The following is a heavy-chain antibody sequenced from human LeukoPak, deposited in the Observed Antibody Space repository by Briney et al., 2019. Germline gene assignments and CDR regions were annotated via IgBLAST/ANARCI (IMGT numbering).Heavy chain of an antibody. CDR3: VKGLVQTTMSYSVDY. J-gene: IGHJ4*02. Sequence: GGSLRLSCAASGFTFTNYAMHWVRQTPGKGLEWVALISSDGSKNIYADPVKGRFTVSRDNSKNTLYLQMNSLRAEDTAVYYCVKGLVQTTMSYSVDYWGQGALVTVSS. CDR2: ISSDGSKN. D-gene: IGHD1-1*01. CDR1: GFTFTNYA. V-gene: IGHV3-30*18.